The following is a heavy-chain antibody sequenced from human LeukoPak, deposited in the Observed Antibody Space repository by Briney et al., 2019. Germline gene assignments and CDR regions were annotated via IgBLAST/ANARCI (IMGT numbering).Heavy chain of an antibody. V-gene: IGHV1-2*02. Sequence: ASVKVSCKASGYTFTGYYMHWVRQAPGQGLEWMGWINPNSGGTNYAQKFQGRVTMTRDTSISTAYMELSRLRSDDTAVYYCARVLGYRSSTSCWDIWGQGTMVTVSS. CDR3: ARVLGYRSSTSCWDI. D-gene: IGHD2-2*01. J-gene: IGHJ3*02. CDR2: INPNSGGT. CDR1: GYTFTGYY.